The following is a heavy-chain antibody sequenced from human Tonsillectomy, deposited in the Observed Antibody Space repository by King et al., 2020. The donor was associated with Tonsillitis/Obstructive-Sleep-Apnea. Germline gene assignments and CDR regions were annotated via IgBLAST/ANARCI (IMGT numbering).Heavy chain of an antibody. Sequence: QLVQSGAEVKKPGESLKISCKGSGYSFTNYWIGWVRQMPGKGLEWMGIIYPGDSDTRYSPSFQGQVTISADKSISTAYLQWRSLKASDTAMYYCARQDYYDSSPFIYWGQGTLVTVSS. J-gene: IGHJ4*02. V-gene: IGHV5-51*01. CDR3: ARQDYYDSSPFIY. CDR2: IYPGDSDT. D-gene: IGHD3-22*01. CDR1: GYSFTNYW.